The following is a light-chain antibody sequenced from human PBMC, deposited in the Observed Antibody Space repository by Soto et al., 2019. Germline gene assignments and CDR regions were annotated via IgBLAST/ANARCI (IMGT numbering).Light chain of an antibody. CDR3: SSYTTNGTRYV. V-gene: IGLV2-14*01. CDR1: RRYVGRYNY. J-gene: IGLJ1*01. CDR2: DVD. Sequence: QSVLTQPASVSGSPGQAITISFTGNRRYVGRYNYVSWYQQHPGKAPKLMIYDVDNRPSGVSNRFSGSKSGNTASLTISGLQAEDEADYYCSSYTTNGTRYVFGTGTKVTVL.